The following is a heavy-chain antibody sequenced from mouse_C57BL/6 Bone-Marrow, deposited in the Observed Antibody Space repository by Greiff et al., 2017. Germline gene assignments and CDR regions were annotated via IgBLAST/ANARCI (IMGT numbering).Heavy chain of an antibody. D-gene: IGHD1-1*01. V-gene: IGHV14-4*01. CDR2: IDPENGDT. CDR1: GFNIKDDY. CDR3: TTGLRSYFDY. J-gene: IGHJ2*01. Sequence: VQLQQQSGAELVRPGASVKLSCTASGFNIKDDYMHWVKQRPEQGLEWIGWIDPENGDTEYASKFQGKATITADTSSNTAYLQLSSLTSEDTAVYYCTTGLRSYFDYWGQGTTLTVSS.